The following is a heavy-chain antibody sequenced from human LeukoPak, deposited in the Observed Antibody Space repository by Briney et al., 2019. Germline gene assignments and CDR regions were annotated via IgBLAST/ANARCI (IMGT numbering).Heavy chain of an antibody. CDR2: VSPHNGDT. Sequence: ASVKVSCKASGYTFTDYNINWVRQAPGRGLEYVGYVSPHNGDTGYAQTFQGRVTMTRDMSINTAYIELSSLRSEDTAVYYCLRHYYEYVAFDMWGQGTMVIVSS. CDR1: GYTFTDYN. J-gene: IGHJ3*02. D-gene: IGHD3-22*01. CDR3: LRHYYEYVAFDM. V-gene: IGHV1-8*01.